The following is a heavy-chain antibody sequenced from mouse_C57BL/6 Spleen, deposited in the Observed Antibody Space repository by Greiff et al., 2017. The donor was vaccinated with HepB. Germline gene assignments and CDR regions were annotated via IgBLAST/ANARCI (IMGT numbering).Heavy chain of an antibody. D-gene: IGHD2-4*01. V-gene: IGHV5-9*01. Sequence: EVHLVESGGGLVKPGGSLKLSCAASGFTFSSYTMSWVRQTPEKRLEWVATISGGGGNTYYPDSVKGRFTISRDNAKNTLYLQMSSLRSEDTALYYCARPPYDYDAHWYFDVWGTGTTVTVSS. CDR2: ISGGGGNT. CDR1: GFTFSSYT. J-gene: IGHJ1*03. CDR3: ARPPYDYDAHWYFDV.